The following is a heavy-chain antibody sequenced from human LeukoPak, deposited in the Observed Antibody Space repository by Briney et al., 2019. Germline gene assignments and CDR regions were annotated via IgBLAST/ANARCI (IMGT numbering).Heavy chain of an antibody. Sequence: GGSLRLSCAASGFTFNYAWMSWVRQVSGKGLEWVGQTVSEIDGGTTDYAAPVKGRFTISRDDSKSTLYLQMNSLKIEDTAVYYCTTDEDWNYARKDVWGQGATVIVSS. CDR1: GFTFNYAW. CDR3: TTDEDWNYARKDV. CDR2: TVSEIDGGTT. J-gene: IGHJ6*02. V-gene: IGHV3-15*04. D-gene: IGHD1-7*01.